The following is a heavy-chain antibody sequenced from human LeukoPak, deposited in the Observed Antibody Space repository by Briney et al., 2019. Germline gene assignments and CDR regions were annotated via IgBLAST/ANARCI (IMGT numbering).Heavy chain of an antibody. Sequence: SETLSLTCAVYGGSFSGYYWSWIRQPPGKGLEWIGEINHSGSTNYNPSLKSRVTISVDTSKNQFSLKLSSVTAADTAVYYCARDGGNSGSLPPIDAFDIWGQGTMVTVSS. CDR1: GGSFSGYY. CDR3: ARDGGNSGSLPPIDAFDI. D-gene: IGHD2-21*02. V-gene: IGHV4-34*01. CDR2: INHSGST. J-gene: IGHJ3*02.